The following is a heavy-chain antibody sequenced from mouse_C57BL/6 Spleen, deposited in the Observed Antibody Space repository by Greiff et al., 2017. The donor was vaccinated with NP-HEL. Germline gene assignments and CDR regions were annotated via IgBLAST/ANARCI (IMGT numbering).Heavy chain of an antibody. Sequence: VQPVESGGGSVKPGGFLKLFFAAFWFTLSDHGMHLGGQAPEKGLEWVAYISSGSSTIYYADTVKGRFTISRDNATNTLFLQMTSLRSEDTAMYYCARDFSRAYFDYWGQGTTLTVSS. CDR2: ISSGSSTI. D-gene: IGHD3-3*01. J-gene: IGHJ2*01. V-gene: IGHV5-17*01. CDR3: ARDFSRAYFDY. CDR1: WFTLSDHG.